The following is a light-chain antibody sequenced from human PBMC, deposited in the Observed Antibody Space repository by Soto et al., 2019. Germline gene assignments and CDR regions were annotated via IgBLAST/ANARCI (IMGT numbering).Light chain of an antibody. V-gene: IGKV3-11*01. CDR3: QQYDESPI. CDR2: DAS. CDR1: QSVSSD. J-gene: IGKJ4*01. Sequence: VLIQSPATLSSSAWERATTPCRASQSVSSDLAWYQHKPGQAPRLLIFDASNRATGTPDRFRGSGSRTDFNLTITRLEPEDFAVYWCQQYDESPIFGGGTKV.